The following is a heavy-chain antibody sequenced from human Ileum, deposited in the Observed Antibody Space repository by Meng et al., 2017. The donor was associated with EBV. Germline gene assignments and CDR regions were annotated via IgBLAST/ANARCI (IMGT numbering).Heavy chain of an antibody. V-gene: IGHV4-39*07. D-gene: IGHD5-18*01. CDR1: GGSISISSYD. J-gene: IGHJ4*01. Sequence: QLQLRESGLGLVRPSGTPSLTCSVSGGSISISSYDWDWIRQPPGKGLEWIGSIYFSGSTYYNPSLKSRITISIDTSKNQFSLELRSVTAADTAVYYCARGGDTAMMSPFFLDWGHGPLVTVSS. CDR3: ARGGDTAMMSPFFLD. CDR2: IYFSGST.